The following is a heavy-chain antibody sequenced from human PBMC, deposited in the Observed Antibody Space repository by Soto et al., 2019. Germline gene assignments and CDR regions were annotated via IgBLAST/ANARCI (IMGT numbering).Heavy chain of an antibody. V-gene: IGHV4-59*12. CDR2: LYYSGST. J-gene: IGHJ1*01. D-gene: IGHD4-17*01. Sequence: SETLSLTGTVSGGSISSYYWSWIRQPPGKGLEWIGYLYYSGSTNYNPSLKSRVTISVDTSKNQFSLKLSSVTAAATAASYCARAYGDYDPEYFQHWGQGTLVTVSS. CDR1: GGSISSYY. CDR3: ARAYGDYDPEYFQH.